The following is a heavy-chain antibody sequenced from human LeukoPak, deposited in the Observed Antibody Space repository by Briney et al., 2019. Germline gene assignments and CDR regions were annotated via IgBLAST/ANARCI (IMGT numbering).Heavy chain of an antibody. J-gene: IGHJ4*02. Sequence: AGSLRLSCAASGFTFSSYWMTWVRQAPGKGLEWGANIKQNANQKSYVDSVEGRFTISRENAKNSLYLQMNSLRAEDTAVYYCARELRTFDYWGQGTVVTVSS. D-gene: IGHD3-16*01. CDR3: ARELRTFDY. V-gene: IGHV3-7*01. CDR2: IKQNANQK. CDR1: GFTFSSYW.